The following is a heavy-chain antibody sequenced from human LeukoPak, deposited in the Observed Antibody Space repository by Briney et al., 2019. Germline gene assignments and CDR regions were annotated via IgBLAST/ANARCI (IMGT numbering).Heavy chain of an antibody. CDR3: ARGDGYNFFDY. J-gene: IGHJ4*02. V-gene: IGHV3-53*01. CDR1: GFSVTNNY. D-gene: IGHD5-24*01. Sequence: GGSLRLSCAVSGFSVTNNYMSWVRQAPGKGLEWVPVFYVGGATYYADSVKGRFTISRDNSENTLYLQMESLRAEDTAVYYCARGDGYNFFDYWGQGTLVTVSS. CDR2: FYVGGAT.